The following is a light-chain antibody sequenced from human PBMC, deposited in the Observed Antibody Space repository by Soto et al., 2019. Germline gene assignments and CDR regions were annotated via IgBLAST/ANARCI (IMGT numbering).Light chain of an antibody. J-gene: IGLJ2*01. CDR2: LSSDGSH. CDR1: SGHSSYA. Sequence: QPVLTQSPSASASLGASVELTCTLSSGHSSYAIAWHQQQPEKGPRYLMKLSSDGSHSKGDGIPDRFSGSSSGAERYLTISSLQSEDEADYYCQTWDIGARVVFGGGTKLTVL. V-gene: IGLV4-69*01. CDR3: QTWDIGARVV.